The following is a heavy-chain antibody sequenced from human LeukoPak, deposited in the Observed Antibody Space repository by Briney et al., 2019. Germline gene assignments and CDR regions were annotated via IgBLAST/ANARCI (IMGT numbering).Heavy chain of an antibody. CDR2: INWNGGST. Sequence: GGSLRLSCAASGFTLSTYAMSWVRQAPGKGLEWVSGINWNGGSTGYADSVKGRFTISRDNAKNSLYLQMNSLRAEDTALYYCARDLHSSSWYGGGYWGQGTLVTVSS. V-gene: IGHV3-20*04. J-gene: IGHJ4*02. D-gene: IGHD6-13*01. CDR1: GFTLSTYA. CDR3: ARDLHSSSWYGGGY.